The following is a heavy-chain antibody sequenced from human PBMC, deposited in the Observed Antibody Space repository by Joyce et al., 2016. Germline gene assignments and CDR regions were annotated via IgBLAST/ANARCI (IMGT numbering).Heavy chain of an antibody. V-gene: IGHV3-48*02. CDR1: GFSFHYYI. CDR2: ITSTGSTR. D-gene: IGHD1-7*01. J-gene: IGHJ4*02. CDR3: TRRNEGNFFLDY. Sequence: EVQLVGSGGGLVQPGGSLRVSCAASGFSFHYYIMNWVRQAPGKGREWFSYITSTGSTRFYADSVKDRFTISRDNAKNSLYLQMNSLRDEDTAVYYCTRRNEGNFFLDYWGQGTLVTVSS.